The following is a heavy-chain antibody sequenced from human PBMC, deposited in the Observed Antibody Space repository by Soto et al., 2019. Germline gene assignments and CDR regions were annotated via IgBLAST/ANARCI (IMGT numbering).Heavy chain of an antibody. CDR2: IYPGDSDS. V-gene: IGHV5-51*01. CDR1: GYGFSTYW. Sequence: GESLKISCKGSGYGFSTYWIGWVRQMSGKGLEWMGIIYPGDSDSRYSPSFQGQVTFSADKSINTAYLQWSSLKASDTAMYYCARRDCSDGQCYXSWGQGTLDTVSS. CDR3: ARRDCSDGQCYXS. D-gene: IGHD2-15*01. J-gene: IGHJ4*02.